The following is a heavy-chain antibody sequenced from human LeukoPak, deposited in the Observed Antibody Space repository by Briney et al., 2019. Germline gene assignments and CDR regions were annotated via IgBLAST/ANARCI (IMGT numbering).Heavy chain of an antibody. CDR2: ISSGSSSI. CDR3: AREPLDY. Sequence: GGSLRLSCAASGFTFTSYNMNWVRQASGKGLEWVSSISSGSSSIYYADSVKGRFTISRDNAKNSLYLQMNSLRAEDTAVYYCAREPLDYWGQGTLVTVSS. J-gene: IGHJ4*02. V-gene: IGHV3-21*01. CDR1: GFTFTSYN.